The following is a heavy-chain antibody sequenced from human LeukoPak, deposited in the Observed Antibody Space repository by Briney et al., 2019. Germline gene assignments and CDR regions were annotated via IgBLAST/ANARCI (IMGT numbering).Heavy chain of an antibody. CDR1: GFTFSSYS. Sequence: PGGSLRLSCAASGFTFSSYSMNWVRQAPGKGLEWVSSISSSGSYIYYADSVKGRFTISRDNAKNSLYLQMNSLRAEDTAVYYCARASYDSSGYSSYWGQGTLVTVSS. CDR2: ISSSGSYI. D-gene: IGHD3-22*01. J-gene: IGHJ4*02. V-gene: IGHV3-21*01. CDR3: ARASYDSSGYSSY.